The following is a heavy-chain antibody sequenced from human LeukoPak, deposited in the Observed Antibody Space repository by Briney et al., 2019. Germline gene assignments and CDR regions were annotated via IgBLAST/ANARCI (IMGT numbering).Heavy chain of an antibody. D-gene: IGHD1-26*01. V-gene: IGHV3-74*01. CDR2: INSDGTST. CDR1: GFTFSTTW. Sequence: GSLRLSCGASGFTFSTTWMHWVRQAPGKGLVCVSRINSDGTSTVYADSVKGRFTISRDNAKNTVYLQMSGLGVDDTAVYYCARDNYYSIDYWGQGTLVTVSS. J-gene: IGHJ4*02. CDR3: ARDNYYSIDY.